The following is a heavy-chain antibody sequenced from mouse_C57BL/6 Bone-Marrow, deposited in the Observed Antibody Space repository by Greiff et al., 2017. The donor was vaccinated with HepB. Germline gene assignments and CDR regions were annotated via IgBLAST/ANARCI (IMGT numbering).Heavy chain of an antibody. CDR3: ARDGAYYAMDY. D-gene: IGHD2-3*01. J-gene: IGHJ4*01. CDR2: INPSSGYT. V-gene: IGHV1-4*01. Sequence: VQLQQSGAELARPGASVKMSCKASGYTFTSYTMHWVKQRPGQGLEWIGYINPSSGYTKYNQKFKDKATLTADKSSSTADMQLSSLTSEDSAVYYCARDGAYYAMDYWGQGTSVTVSS. CDR1: GYTFTSYT.